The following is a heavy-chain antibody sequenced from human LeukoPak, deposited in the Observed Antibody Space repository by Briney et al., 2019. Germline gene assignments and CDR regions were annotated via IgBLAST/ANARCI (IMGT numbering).Heavy chain of an antibody. CDR3: ARHDYYYDSSGYYNRFDP. V-gene: IGHV4-61*02. Sequence: SQTLSLTCTVSGGSISSGSYYWSWIRQPAGKGLEWIGRIYTSGSTNYNPSLKSRVTISVDTSKNQFSLKLSSVTAADTAVYYCARHDYYYDSSGYYNRFDPWGQGTLVTVSS. CDR2: IYTSGST. D-gene: IGHD3-22*01. J-gene: IGHJ5*02. CDR1: GGSISSGSYY.